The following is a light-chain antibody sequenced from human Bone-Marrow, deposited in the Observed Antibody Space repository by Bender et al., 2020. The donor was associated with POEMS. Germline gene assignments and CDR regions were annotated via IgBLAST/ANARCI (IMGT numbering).Light chain of an antibody. Sequence: SYELTQPPSVSVSPGQTASITCSGDNLGDKYACWYQQKPGQSPVLVIYQDTEGPSGIPERFSGHGSGNTATLTNSGTQAMDEGDYYCQAWDGNIDVVFGGGTKLTVL. CDR1: NLGDKY. CDR3: QAWDGNIDVV. CDR2: QDT. V-gene: IGLV3-1*01. J-gene: IGLJ3*02.